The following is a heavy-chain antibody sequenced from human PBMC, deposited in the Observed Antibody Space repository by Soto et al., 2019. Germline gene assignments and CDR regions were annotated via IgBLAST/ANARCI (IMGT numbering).Heavy chain of an antibody. J-gene: IGHJ6*02. CDR3: ARVVATISVPYYYCGMDV. CDR1: GDSVSSNSAA. Sequence: PSQTLSLTCAISGDSVSSNSAAWNWIRQSPSRGLEWLGRTYYRSKWYNDYAVSVKSRITINPDTSKNQFSLQLNSVTPEDTAVYYCARVVATISVPYYYCGMDVRGQGTMVTGSS. D-gene: IGHD5-12*01. CDR2: TYYRSKWYN. V-gene: IGHV6-1*01.